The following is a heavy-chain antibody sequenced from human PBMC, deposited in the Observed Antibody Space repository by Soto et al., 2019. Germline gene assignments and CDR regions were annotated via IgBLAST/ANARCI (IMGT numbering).Heavy chain of an antibody. V-gene: IGHV3-23*01. CDR2: ISGSGGST. CDR1: GFTFSSYA. Sequence: PGGSLRLSCAASGFTFSSYAMSWVRQAPGKGLEWVSAISGSGGSTYYADSVKGRFTISRDNSKNTLYLQMNSLRAEDTAVYYCAKSGITIFGVADLFLDYWGQGTLVTVSS. J-gene: IGHJ4*02. CDR3: AKSGITIFGVADLFLDY. D-gene: IGHD3-3*01.